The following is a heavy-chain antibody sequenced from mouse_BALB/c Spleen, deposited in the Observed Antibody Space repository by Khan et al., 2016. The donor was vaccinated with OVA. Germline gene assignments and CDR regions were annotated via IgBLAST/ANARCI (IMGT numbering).Heavy chain of an antibody. CDR3: AGHNYGPFAY. V-gene: IGHV5-9-3*01. D-gene: IGHD1-1*01. CDR2: ISSGGDYT. J-gene: IGHJ3*01. CDR1: GFTFSTYA. Sequence: EVELVESGGGLVKPGGPLKLSCAASGFTFSTYAMSWVRQTPEKRLEWVATISSGGDYTYYPDSVKGRFTISRDNAKNTLYLQLNSLRSEDTAMCSWAGHNYGPFAYWGQGTLVTVSA.